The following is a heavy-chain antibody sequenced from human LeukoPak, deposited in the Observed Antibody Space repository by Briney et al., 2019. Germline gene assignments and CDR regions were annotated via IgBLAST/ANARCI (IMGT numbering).Heavy chain of an antibody. V-gene: IGHV3-23*01. CDR1: GFTFSSHG. J-gene: IGHJ4*02. CDR2: ISGSGGST. CDR3: AKDRSGMGYYFDF. D-gene: IGHD1-26*01. Sequence: PGGSLRLSCAASGFTFSSHGMNWVRQAPGKGLEWVSAISGSGGSTYYADSVKGRFTISRDNSKNTLYLQMDSLRAEDTAVYYCAKDRSGMGYYFDFWGQGTLVTVSS.